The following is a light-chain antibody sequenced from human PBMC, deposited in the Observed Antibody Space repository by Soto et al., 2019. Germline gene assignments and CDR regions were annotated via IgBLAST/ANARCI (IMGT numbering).Light chain of an antibody. CDR1: SSDVGGYNY. Sequence: QSALTQPRSVSGSPGQSLTISCTGTSSDVGGYNYVSWYQQHPGKVPKLMIYDVTKRPSGVPDRFSGSKSGNTASLTISGLQAEDEADYYCCSHAGSYTYVFGTGTQLTVL. V-gene: IGLV2-11*01. CDR2: DVT. J-gene: IGLJ6*01. CDR3: CSHAGSYTYV.